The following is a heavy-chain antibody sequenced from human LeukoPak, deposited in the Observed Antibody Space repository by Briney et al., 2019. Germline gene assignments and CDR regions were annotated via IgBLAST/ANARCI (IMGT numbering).Heavy chain of an antibody. V-gene: IGHV3-74*03. CDR3: ARDQRVTGRPDIDY. CDR1: GFTFRNHW. Sequence: GGSLRLSCAASGFTFRNHWMHWVRQTPGKGRVWVSRISSDGSSTTYADSVKGRFTISRDNAKNTLYLQMNNLRAEDTAMYYCARDQRVTGRPDIDYWGQGTLVIVSS. CDR2: ISSDGSST. D-gene: IGHD6-6*01. J-gene: IGHJ4*02.